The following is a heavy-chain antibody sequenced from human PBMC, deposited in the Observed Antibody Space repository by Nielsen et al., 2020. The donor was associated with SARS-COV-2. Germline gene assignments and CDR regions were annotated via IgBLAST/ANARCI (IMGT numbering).Heavy chain of an antibody. V-gene: IGHV3-11*06. J-gene: IGHJ4*02. CDR2: ISNSNRYT. Sequence: GGSLRLSCAASGFTFSNYFMAWIRQVPGKGLHSVSYISNSNRYTKYADSVMGRFTISRDNSKNTVYLQMNSLRAEDTAVYHCAKDVWSGAHQIGPDYWGQGTLVTVSS. CDR1: GFTFSNYF. D-gene: IGHD3-3*01. CDR3: AKDVWSGAHQIGPDY.